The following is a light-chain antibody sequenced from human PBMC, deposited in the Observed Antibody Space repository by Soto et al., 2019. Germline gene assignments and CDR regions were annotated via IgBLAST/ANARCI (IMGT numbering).Light chain of an antibody. V-gene: IGKV3-20*01. Sequence: EIGLTRSPGTLSLSPWERATLSCRAIQIVSTNYLAWYQQKPGQAPRLLIYGASSRATGIPDRFSGSGSGTDFTLTISRLEPEDFAVYYCQQYGNSPQTFGQGTKVDIK. CDR1: QIVSTNY. CDR3: QQYGNSPQT. CDR2: GAS. J-gene: IGKJ1*01.